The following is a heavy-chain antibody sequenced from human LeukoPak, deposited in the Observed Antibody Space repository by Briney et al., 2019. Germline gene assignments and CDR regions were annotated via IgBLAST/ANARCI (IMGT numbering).Heavy chain of an antibody. Sequence: GGSLRLSCTVSGFTVSSNSMSWVRQAPGKGLEWVSFIYSDNTNYSDSVKGRFTISRDNTKNTLYLHMNSPRAEETAAYYYARRAGGNSINWYFDLWVRGTLVTVSS. CDR3: ARRAGGNSINWYFDL. CDR2: IYSDNT. J-gene: IGHJ2*01. CDR1: GFTVSSNS. D-gene: IGHD4-23*01. V-gene: IGHV3-53*01.